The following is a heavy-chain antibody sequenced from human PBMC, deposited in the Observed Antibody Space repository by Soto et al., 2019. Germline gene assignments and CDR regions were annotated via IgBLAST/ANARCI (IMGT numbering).Heavy chain of an antibody. CDR3: ARRGEGWYMDV. D-gene: IGHD6-19*01. Sequence: SETLSLTCTVSGGPISSYYWSWIRQSPGKGLEWIGYVYYSGSTNHNPSLKSRVTISVDTSKKQFSLKLSSVTAADTAVYYCARRGEGWYMDVWGKGTTVTRLL. J-gene: IGHJ6*04. V-gene: IGHV4-59*08. CDR1: GGPISSYY. CDR2: VYYSGST.